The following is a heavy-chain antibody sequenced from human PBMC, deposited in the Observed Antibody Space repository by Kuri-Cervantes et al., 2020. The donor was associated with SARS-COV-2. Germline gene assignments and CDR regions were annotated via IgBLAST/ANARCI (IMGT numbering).Heavy chain of an antibody. CDR1: GFTFSNAW. V-gene: IGHV3-15*07. CDR3: TTEALAGVVVFDY. Sequence: ETLSLTCAASGFTFSNAWMNWVRQAPGKGLEWVGRIKSKTDGGTKDYAAPVKGRFTITRDDSKNTLYLQMNSLKTEDTAVYYCTTEALAGVVVFDYWGQGTLVPVSS. D-gene: IGHD6-19*01. J-gene: IGHJ4*02. CDR2: IKSKTDGGTK.